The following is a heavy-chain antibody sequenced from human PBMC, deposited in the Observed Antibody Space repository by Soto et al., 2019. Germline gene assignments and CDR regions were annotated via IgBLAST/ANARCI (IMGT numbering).Heavy chain of an antibody. V-gene: IGHV1-18*01. Sequence: ASVKVSCKASGYTFSTHGITWARRAPGQGLEWLGWISTNDANTRYALKLQGRVTMTKDTSTRTAYMELRGLTSDDTAIYYCARSGNWNYASDYWGQGTLVTVSS. CDR2: ISTNDANT. CDR3: ARSGNWNYASDY. D-gene: IGHD1-7*01. CDR1: GYTFSTHG. J-gene: IGHJ4*02.